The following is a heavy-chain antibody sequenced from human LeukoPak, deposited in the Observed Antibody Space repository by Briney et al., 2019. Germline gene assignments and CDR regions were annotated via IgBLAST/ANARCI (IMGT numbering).Heavy chain of an antibody. Sequence: GGSLRLSCAASGFTFSSYGMSWVRQAPGKGLEWVSAISGSGGSTYYADSVKGRFTISRDNSKNTLYLQMNSLRAEDTAVYYCAKTVRWELQYFDYWGQGTLVTVSS. CDR3: AKTVRWELQYFDY. J-gene: IGHJ4*02. V-gene: IGHV3-23*01. D-gene: IGHD1-26*01. CDR2: ISGSGGST. CDR1: GFTFSSYG.